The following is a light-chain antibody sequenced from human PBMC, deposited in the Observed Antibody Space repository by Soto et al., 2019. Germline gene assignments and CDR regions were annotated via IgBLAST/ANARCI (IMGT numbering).Light chain of an antibody. CDR1: SGDVGAYNY. V-gene: IGLV2-14*01. CDR3: SSYTSSTTYV. Sequence: QSVLTHPASVSGSPGQSITISCTATSGDVGAYNYVSWYQQHPGKAPKLMIYEVSNRPSGVSNRFSGSKSVNTASLTISGLQAEDEADYYCSSYTSSTTYVFGTGTKVTVL. CDR2: EVS. J-gene: IGLJ1*01.